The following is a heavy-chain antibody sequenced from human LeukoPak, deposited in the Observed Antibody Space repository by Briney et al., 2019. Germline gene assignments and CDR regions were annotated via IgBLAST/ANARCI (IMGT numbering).Heavy chain of an antibody. D-gene: IGHD6-19*01. CDR1: GGSFNDYY. CDR2: IYYSGST. Sequence: PSETLSLTCAVYGGSFNDYYWTWIRQPPGRGLEWIGYIYYSGSTDYNPSLKSRVTISVDTSKNQFSLKLSSVTAADTAVYYCARDVSGWYYFDYWGQGTLVTVSS. J-gene: IGHJ4*02. V-gene: IGHV4-59*01. CDR3: ARDVSGWYYFDY.